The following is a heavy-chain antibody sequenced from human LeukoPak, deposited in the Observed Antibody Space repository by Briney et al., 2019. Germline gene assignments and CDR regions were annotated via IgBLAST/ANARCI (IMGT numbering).Heavy chain of an antibody. CDR2: ISSSSSYI. D-gene: IGHD2-2*01. Sequence: GGSLRLSCAASGFTFSSYSMNWVRQAPGKGLEWVSSISSSSSYIYYADSVKGRFTISRDNAKNSLYLQMNSLRAEDTAVYYCARDTVVVPAAVDYWGQGTLVTVSS. CDR3: ARDTVVVPAAVDY. V-gene: IGHV3-21*01. J-gene: IGHJ4*02. CDR1: GFTFSSYS.